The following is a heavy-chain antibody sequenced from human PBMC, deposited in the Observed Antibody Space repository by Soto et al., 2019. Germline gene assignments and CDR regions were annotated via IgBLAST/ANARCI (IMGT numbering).Heavy chain of an antibody. J-gene: IGHJ5*02. CDR1: GYTFTSYG. V-gene: IGHV1-18*01. D-gene: IGHD3-10*01. Sequence: ASVKVSCKASGYTFTSYGISWVRQAPGQGLEWMGWISAYNGNTNYAQKLQGRVTMATDTSTSTAYRELRSLRSADTAVYYSARVRLLWFGFDPWGQGTLVTVSS. CDR2: ISAYNGNT. CDR3: ARVRLLWFGFDP.